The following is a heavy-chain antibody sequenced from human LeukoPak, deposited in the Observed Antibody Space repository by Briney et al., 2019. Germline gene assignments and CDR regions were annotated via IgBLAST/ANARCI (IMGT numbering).Heavy chain of an antibody. CDR2: IHYGGNT. CDR1: VGSLSSTSSY. CDR3: ARLPGGY. D-gene: IGHD1-26*01. J-gene: IGHJ4*02. Sequence: PSETLALTCTVSVGSLSSTSSYWGWIRQPPGKGLEWIGYIHYGGNTNYNPSLKSRVTISFDTSKNQFSVNLISATAADTAVYYCARLPGGYWGQGTLVIVSS. V-gene: IGHV4-39*01.